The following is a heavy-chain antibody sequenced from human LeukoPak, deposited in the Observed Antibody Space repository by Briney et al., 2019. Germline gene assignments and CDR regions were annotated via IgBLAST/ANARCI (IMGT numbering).Heavy chain of an antibody. V-gene: IGHV3-74*03. J-gene: IGHJ4*02. D-gene: IGHD2-8*01. CDR3: AKDGVAGEVY. CDR1: GFTFSNYW. Sequence: GGSLRLSCAASGFTFSNYWIHWVRQAPGKGLVWVSRIDNAGSITTYADSVKGRFTISRDNSKNTLYLQMNSLRAEDTAVYYCAKDGVAGEVYWGQGTLVTVSS. CDR2: IDNAGSIT.